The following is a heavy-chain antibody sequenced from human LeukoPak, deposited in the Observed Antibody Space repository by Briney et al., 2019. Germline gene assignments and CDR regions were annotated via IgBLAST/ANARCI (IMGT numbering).Heavy chain of an antibody. D-gene: IGHD6-6*01. Sequence: SETLSLTCTVSGYSLSSGYYWGWIRQPPGKGLEWIGTIYHSGSTYYNPSLKSRVTISVDTSKNQFSLKLSSVTAVDTAVYYCARSIARAPEYFQHWGQGTLVTVSS. CDR3: ARSIARAPEYFQH. J-gene: IGHJ1*01. V-gene: IGHV4-38-2*02. CDR1: GYSLSSGYY. CDR2: IYHSGST.